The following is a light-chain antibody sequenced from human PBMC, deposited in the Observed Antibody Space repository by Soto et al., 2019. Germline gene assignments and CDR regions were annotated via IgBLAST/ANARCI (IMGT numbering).Light chain of an antibody. Sequence: QSVLTQPASLSGAPGQAITISCPGNSSDVGGYNYVSWYQQHPGKAPKLMIYDVRNRPSGVSNRFSGSKSVNTASLTISGLQAEDEADYYCSSYTTISTYVFGTGTKVTVL. CDR1: SSDVGGYNY. V-gene: IGLV2-14*01. J-gene: IGLJ1*01. CDR2: DVR. CDR3: SSYTTISTYV.